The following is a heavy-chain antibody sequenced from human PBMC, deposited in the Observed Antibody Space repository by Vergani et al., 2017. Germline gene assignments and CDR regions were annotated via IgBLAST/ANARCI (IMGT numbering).Heavy chain of an antibody. J-gene: IGHJ4*03. Sequence: QVQLQQSGPGLVKPSQTLSLTCAISGDSVSSNSAAWNWIRPSPSRGLEWLGRTYYRSKWYNDYAVSVKRRITIKPDTSKNQFSLQVSSVTPEDTAVYCFTGRDDHGSGWPHIDDWGQGTLVTVSS. V-gene: IGHV6-1*01. CDR2: TYYRSKWYN. CDR1: GDSVSSNSAA. D-gene: IGHD6-25*01. CDR3: TGRDDHGSGWPHIDD.